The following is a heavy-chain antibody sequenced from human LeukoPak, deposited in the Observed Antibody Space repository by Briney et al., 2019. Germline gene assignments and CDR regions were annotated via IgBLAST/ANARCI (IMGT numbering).Heavy chain of an antibody. Sequence: GGSLRLSSAGYGFSFGSYALSWVRQAPGKGREWVSFIYSDNTHYSHSGKGRFTPSRDNSKNTLYLQRNSLRAEDAAVYYCARRAGAYSHPYDYWGQGTLVTVSS. J-gene: IGHJ4*02. D-gene: IGHD4/OR15-4a*01. CDR1: GFSFGSYA. CDR3: ARRAGAYSHPYDY. CDR2: IYSDNT. V-gene: IGHV3-23*03.